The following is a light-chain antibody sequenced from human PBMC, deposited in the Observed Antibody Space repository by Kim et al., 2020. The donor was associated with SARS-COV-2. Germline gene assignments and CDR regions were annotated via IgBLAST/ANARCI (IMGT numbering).Light chain of an antibody. CDR2: DAS. Sequence: SLSPGERATLSCRASQSVSSYLAWYQHKPGQAPRLLIYDASNRATGIPARFSGSGSGTDFTLTISSLEPEDFAVYYCQQRSNWPTFGQGTQVEIK. J-gene: IGKJ5*01. CDR3: QQRSNWPT. V-gene: IGKV3-11*01. CDR1: QSVSSY.